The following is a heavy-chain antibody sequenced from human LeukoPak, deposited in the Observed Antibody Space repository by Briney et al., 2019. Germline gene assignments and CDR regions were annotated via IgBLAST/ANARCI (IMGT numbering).Heavy chain of an antibody. CDR3: ARSQNYYGSGDY. V-gene: IGHV4-34*01. J-gene: IGHJ4*02. CDR2: INPSGSA. Sequence: PSETLSLTCAVSGGSFSGYFWSWIRQPPGKGLEWIGEINPSGSANYNPSLKSRVTISVDTSKNQFSLKLSSVTAADTAVYYCARSQNYYGSGDYWSQGTLVTVSS. D-gene: IGHD3-10*01. CDR1: GGSFSGYF.